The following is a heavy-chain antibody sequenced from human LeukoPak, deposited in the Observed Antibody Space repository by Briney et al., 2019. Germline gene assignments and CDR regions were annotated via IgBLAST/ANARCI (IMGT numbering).Heavy chain of an antibody. D-gene: IGHD1-7*01. CDR1: GYSISSGYY. V-gene: IGHV4-38-2*01. Sequence: SETLSLTCAVSGYSISSGYYWGWIRQPPGKGLEWIGSIYHSGSTYYNPSLKSRVTILVDTSKNQFSLKLSSVTAADTAVYYCARAGTTFYYYYYMDVWGKGTTVTVSS. CDR2: IYHSGST. CDR3: ARAGTTFYYYYYMDV. J-gene: IGHJ6*03.